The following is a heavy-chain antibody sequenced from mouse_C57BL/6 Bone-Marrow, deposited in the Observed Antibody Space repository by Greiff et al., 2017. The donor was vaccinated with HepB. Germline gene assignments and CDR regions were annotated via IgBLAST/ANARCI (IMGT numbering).Heavy chain of an antibody. CDR2: INPGSGGT. J-gene: IGHJ1*03. V-gene: IGHV1-54*01. CDR3: ARDGLITTVVARYFDV. D-gene: IGHD1-1*01. Sequence: QVQLKESGAELVRPGTSVKVSCKASGYAFTNYLIEWVKQRPGQGLEWIGVINPGSGGTNYNEKFKGKATLTADKSSSTAYMQLSSLTSEDSAVYFCARDGLITTVVARYFDVWGTGTTVTVSS. CDR1: GYAFTNYL.